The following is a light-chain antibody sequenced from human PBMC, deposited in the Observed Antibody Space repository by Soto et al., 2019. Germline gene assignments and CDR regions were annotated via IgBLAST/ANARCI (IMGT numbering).Light chain of an antibody. CDR2: EGS. Sequence: QSVLTQPASVSGSPGQSITISCTGTSSDVGSYNLVSWYQQDPGKAPKLMIYEGSKRPSGISNRFSGSKSGNTASLTISGLQAEDEAEYYCCSYADSSRIYVFGSGTKVTVL. CDR3: CSYADSSRIYV. V-gene: IGLV2-23*01. J-gene: IGLJ1*01. CDR1: SSDVGSYNL.